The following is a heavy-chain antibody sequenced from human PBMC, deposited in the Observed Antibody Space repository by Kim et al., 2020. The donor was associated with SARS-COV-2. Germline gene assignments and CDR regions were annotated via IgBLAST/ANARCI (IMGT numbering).Heavy chain of an antibody. Sequence: NPSLTSRVTISVDTSKNQFSLKLSSVTAADTAVYYCARDLMNNWNYYYYGMDVWGQGTTVTVSS. CDR3: ARDLMNNWNYYYYGMDV. V-gene: IGHV4-59*01. J-gene: IGHJ6*02. D-gene: IGHD1-20*01.